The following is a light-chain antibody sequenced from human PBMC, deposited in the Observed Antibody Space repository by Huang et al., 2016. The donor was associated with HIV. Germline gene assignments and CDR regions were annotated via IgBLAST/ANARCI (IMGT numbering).Light chain of an antibody. CDR3: LQSRSLPVT. V-gene: IGKV6D-21*02. Sequence: EIVLTQSPDFQSVAPKEKVTITCRASQSIGTSLHWYQHKPDQSPNLLIRYAAESMSGVPSRFSGGGSGAGFTLTINSLEAEGAAAYFCLQSRSLPVTFGGGTKVEIK. CDR2: YAA. CDR1: QSIGTS. J-gene: IGKJ4*01.